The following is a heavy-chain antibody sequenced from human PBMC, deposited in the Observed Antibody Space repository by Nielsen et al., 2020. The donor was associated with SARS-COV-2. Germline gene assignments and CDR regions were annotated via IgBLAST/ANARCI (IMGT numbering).Heavy chain of an antibody. Sequence: SETLSLTCAVYGGSFSGYYWSWIRQPPGKGLEWIGEINHSGSTNYNPSLKSRVTISVDTSKNQFSLKLSSVTAADTAVYYCARFGVFDDGMDVWGQGTTVTVSS. J-gene: IGHJ6*02. CDR3: ARFGVFDDGMDV. CDR1: GGSFSGYY. D-gene: IGHD3-10*01. CDR2: INHSGST. V-gene: IGHV4-34*01.